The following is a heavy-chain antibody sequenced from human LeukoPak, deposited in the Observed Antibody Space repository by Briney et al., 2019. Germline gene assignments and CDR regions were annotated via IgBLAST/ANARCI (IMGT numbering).Heavy chain of an antibody. CDR3: ASSAGFTIFGTPFDY. CDR2: ISAYNGNT. Sequence: ASVKVSCKASGYTFTSYGISWVRQAPGQGLEWMGWISAYNGNTNYAQKLQGRVTMTTDTSTSTAYMELRSLRSDDTAVYYCASSAGFTIFGTPFDYWGQGTLVTVSS. D-gene: IGHD3-3*01. CDR1: GYTFTSYG. J-gene: IGHJ4*02. V-gene: IGHV1-18*01.